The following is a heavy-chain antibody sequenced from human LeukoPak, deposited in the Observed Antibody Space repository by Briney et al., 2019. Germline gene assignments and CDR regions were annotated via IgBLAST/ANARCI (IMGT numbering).Heavy chain of an antibody. CDR2: INPNSGGT. Sequence: GASVKVSCRTSGYTFNGYFLHWVRQAPGQGLEWMGWINPNSGGTIYAQKFQGRVTMTRDTSISTAYMELSRLRSDDTAVYYCARGRDIVATSSFDYWGQGTLVTVSS. V-gene: IGHV1-2*02. CDR1: GYTFNGYF. CDR3: ARGRDIVATSSFDY. D-gene: IGHD5-12*01. J-gene: IGHJ4*02.